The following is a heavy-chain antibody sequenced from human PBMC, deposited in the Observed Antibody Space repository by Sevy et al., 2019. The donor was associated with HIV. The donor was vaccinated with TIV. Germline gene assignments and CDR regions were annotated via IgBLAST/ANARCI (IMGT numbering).Heavy chain of an antibody. CDR2: IYYSGST. Sequence: SETLSLTCTVSGGSISSSSYYWGWIHQPPGKGLEWIGSIYYSGSTYYNPSLKSRVTISVDTSKNQFSLKLSSVTAADTAVYYCARRFGSTIFGVANNYYYYGMDVWGQGTTVTVSS. D-gene: IGHD3-3*01. V-gene: IGHV4-39*01. CDR1: GGSISSSSYY. J-gene: IGHJ6*02. CDR3: ARRFGSTIFGVANNYYYYGMDV.